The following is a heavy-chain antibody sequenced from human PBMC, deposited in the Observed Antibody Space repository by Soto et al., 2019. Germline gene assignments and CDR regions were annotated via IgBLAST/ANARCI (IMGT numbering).Heavy chain of an antibody. V-gene: IGHV3-30-3*01. D-gene: IGHD1-26*01. J-gene: IGHJ4*02. Sequence: PGGSLRLSCAASGFTFSSYAMHWVRQAPGKGLEWVAVISYDGSNKYYADSVKGRFTISRDNSKNTLYLQMNSLRAEDTAVYYCARGGWWGASLYYFDYWGQGTLVTVSS. CDR1: GFTFSSYA. CDR3: ARGGWWGASLYYFDY. CDR2: ISYDGSNK.